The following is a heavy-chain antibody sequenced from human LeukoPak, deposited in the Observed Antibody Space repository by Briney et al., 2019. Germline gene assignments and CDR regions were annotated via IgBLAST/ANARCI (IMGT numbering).Heavy chain of an antibody. CDR3: AGGNSMDV. J-gene: IGHJ6*04. Sequence: GGSLRLSCAVSGFPFSNSWMYWVRQAPGKGLEGVANIKKDGSGISYVDSVKGRFIIYRDNARNSLYLQMNSLRVEDTAVYFCAGGNSMDVWGKGTAVTVSS. CDR2: IKKDGSGI. CDR1: GFPFSNSW. D-gene: IGHD1/OR15-1a*01. V-gene: IGHV3-7*03.